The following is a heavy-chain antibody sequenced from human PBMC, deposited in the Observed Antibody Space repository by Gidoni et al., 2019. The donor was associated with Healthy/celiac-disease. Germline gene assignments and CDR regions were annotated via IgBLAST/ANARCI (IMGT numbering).Heavy chain of an antibody. D-gene: IGHD3-22*01. J-gene: IGHJ4*02. CDR1: GFTFSSYA. CDR2: RSYDGSNK. CDR3: ARAGDSGYLFDY. V-gene: IGHV3-30-3*01. Sequence: QLQLVESGGGVVQPGRSLILSCAASGFTFSSYAMHWVRQAPGKGLEWVAVRSYDGSNKYYADSVKGRFTISRDNSKNTLYLQMNSLRAEDTAVYYCARAGDSGYLFDYWGQGTLVTVSS.